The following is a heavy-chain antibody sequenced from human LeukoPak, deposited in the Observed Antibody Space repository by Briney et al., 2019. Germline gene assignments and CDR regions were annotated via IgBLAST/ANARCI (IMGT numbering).Heavy chain of an antibody. J-gene: IGHJ5*02. D-gene: IGHD3-10*01. CDR2: IYTSGST. CDR1: GGSISSYY. V-gene: IGHV4-4*07. CDR3: ARDAVVRGGNWFDP. Sequence: SETLSLTCTVSGGSISSYYWSWIRQPAGKGLEWIGRIYTSGSTNYNPSLKSRVTMSVDTSKNQFSLKLSSVTAANTAVYYCARDAVVRGGNWFDPWGQGTLVTVSS.